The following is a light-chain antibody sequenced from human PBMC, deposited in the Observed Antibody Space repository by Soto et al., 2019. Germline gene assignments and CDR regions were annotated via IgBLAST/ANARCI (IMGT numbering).Light chain of an antibody. CDR2: DAS. Sequence: EIVLTQSPGTLSLSPGERATRSCRASQSVSSSYLAWYQQKPGQAPRLLIYDASKRATGIPARFSGSGSGTDFTLTISSLEPEDFAVYYCQQRGKWPWTFGQGTKVDIK. CDR3: QQRGKWPWT. V-gene: IGKV3-11*01. J-gene: IGKJ1*01. CDR1: QSVSSSY.